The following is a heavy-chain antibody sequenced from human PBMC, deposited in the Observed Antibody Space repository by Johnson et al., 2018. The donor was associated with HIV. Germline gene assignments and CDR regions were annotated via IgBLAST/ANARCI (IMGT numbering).Heavy chain of an antibody. D-gene: IGHD2-8*01. Sequence: VQLVESGGGLVQPGRSLRLSCAASGFTFDDYAMHWVRQAPGKGLEWVSGISWNSGSIGYADSVKGRFTISRDNAKNSLYLQMNSLRAEDTALYYCSTRGFYCADGVCHGVFDFWGQGTVVSVSS. CDR3: STRGFYCADGVCHGVFDF. J-gene: IGHJ3*01. CDR1: GFTFDDYA. CDR2: ISWNSGSI. V-gene: IGHV3-9*01.